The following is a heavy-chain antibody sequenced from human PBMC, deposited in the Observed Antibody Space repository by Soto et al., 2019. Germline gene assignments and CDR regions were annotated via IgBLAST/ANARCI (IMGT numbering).Heavy chain of an antibody. V-gene: IGHV3-7*01. D-gene: IGHD3-10*01. Sequence: EVQLVESGGGLVQPGGSLRLSCAASGFTFSSYWMSWVRQAPGKGLEWVANIKQDGSEKYYVDSVKGRFTISRDNAKNSLYLQMNILRAEDTAVYYCARVRMVRGVTTFDYWGQGTLVTVSS. CDR1: GFTFSSYW. J-gene: IGHJ4*02. CDR3: ARVRMVRGVTTFDY. CDR2: IKQDGSEK.